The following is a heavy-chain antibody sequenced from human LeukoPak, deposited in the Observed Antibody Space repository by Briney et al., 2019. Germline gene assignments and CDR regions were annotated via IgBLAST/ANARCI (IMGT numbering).Heavy chain of an antibody. CDR2: FYPGDSDT. CDR3: ARHGCGGDCLNFHMDV. Sequence: GESLKISCKGSGYSFTSTWIAWVPQMPGKGLEWMRIFYPGDSDTRYSPSYQGQVAMSADKSISTAYLQWSSLKASDAAMYYCARHGCGGDCLNFHMDVWGNGTTVTVSS. J-gene: IGHJ6*03. CDR1: GYSFTSTW. D-gene: IGHD2-21*02. V-gene: IGHV5-51*01.